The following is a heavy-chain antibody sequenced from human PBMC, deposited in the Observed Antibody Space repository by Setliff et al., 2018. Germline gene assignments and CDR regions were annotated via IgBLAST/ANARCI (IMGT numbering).Heavy chain of an antibody. J-gene: IGHJ6*03. CDR2: VYTTLST. D-gene: IGHD2-2*01. CDR3: ARDHAPVPTARQVYYSLDV. V-gene: IGHV4-4*08. CDR1: GASISNYY. Sequence: SETLSLTCSVSGASISNYYWSWIRQSPGKGLEWIGYVYTTLSTNYNPSLKSRVTMSVDTSKNQFSLRLSSVTAADTAVYYCARDHAPVPTARQVYYSLDVWGKGTTVTVSS.